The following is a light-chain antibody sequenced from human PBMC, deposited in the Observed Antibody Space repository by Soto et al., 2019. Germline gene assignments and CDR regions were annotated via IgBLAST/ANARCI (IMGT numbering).Light chain of an antibody. CDR2: EVV. V-gene: IGLV2-8*01. Sequence: QSALTQPPSASGSPGQSVTISCTGTKSDIGVYDFVSWYQQHPGKAPRLIIYEVVQRPSGVPDRFSGSKSGNTASLTVSGLQAADEAEYYCSSYTNINTRACVFGTGTQLTVL. J-gene: IGLJ1*01. CDR1: KSDIGVYDF. CDR3: SSYTNINTRACV.